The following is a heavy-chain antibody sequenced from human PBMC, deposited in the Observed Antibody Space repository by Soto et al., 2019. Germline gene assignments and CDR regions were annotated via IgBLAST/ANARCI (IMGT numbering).Heavy chain of an antibody. CDR2: LSGSGGST. J-gene: IGHJ4*02. CDR3: AKGNDYDILTGYYNYYFDY. D-gene: IGHD3-9*01. CDR1: GFTFSTYA. V-gene: IGHV3-23*01. Sequence: GGSLRLSCAASGFTFSTYAMSWVRQAPGKGLEWVSGLSGSGGSTYYADSVKGRFTISRDNSRNTLYLQMNSLRAEDTAVYYCAKGNDYDILTGYYNYYFDYWGQGALVTVSS.